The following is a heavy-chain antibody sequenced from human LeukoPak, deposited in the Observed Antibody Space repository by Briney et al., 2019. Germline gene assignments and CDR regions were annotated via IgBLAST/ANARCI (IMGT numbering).Heavy chain of an antibody. CDR1: GGSISSYY. D-gene: IGHD6-13*01. CDR2: IYTSGST. J-gene: IGHJ5*02. Sequence: SETLSLTCTVSGGSISSYYWSWIRQPAGKGLEWIGRIYTSGSTNYNPTLKSRVTMSVDTSKNQFSLKLSSVTAADTAVYYCAKQQLVLGWFDPWGQGTLVTVSS. CDR3: AKQQLVLGWFDP. V-gene: IGHV4-4*07.